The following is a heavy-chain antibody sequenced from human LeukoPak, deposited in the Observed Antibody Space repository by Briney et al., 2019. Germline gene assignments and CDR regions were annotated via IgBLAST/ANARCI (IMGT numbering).Heavy chain of an antibody. D-gene: IGHD3-22*01. V-gene: IGHV3-21*01. CDR2: ISSDSNYI. J-gene: IGHJ4*02. Sequence: GGSLRLSCSASGFTFSTYSMNWVRQAPGKGLEWVSSISSDSNYIYYADSLKGRFTISRDNAKNSLYLQMISLRAEDTAVYYCAKWGRITMIVVVSPPDYWGQGTLVTVSS. CDR1: GFTFSTYS. CDR3: AKWGRITMIVVVSPPDY.